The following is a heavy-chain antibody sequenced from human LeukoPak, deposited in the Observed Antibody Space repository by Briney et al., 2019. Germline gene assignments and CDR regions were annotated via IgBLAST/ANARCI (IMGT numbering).Heavy chain of an antibody. CDR3: ASRDGYNYPYDY. Sequence: SETLSLTCAVYGGSFSGYYWSWTRQPPGKGLEWIGEINHSGSTNYNPSLKSRVTISVDTSKNQFSLKLSSVTAADTAVYYCASRDGYNYPYDYWGQGTLVTVSS. J-gene: IGHJ4*02. D-gene: IGHD5-12*01. V-gene: IGHV4-34*01. CDR1: GGSFSGYY. CDR2: INHSGST.